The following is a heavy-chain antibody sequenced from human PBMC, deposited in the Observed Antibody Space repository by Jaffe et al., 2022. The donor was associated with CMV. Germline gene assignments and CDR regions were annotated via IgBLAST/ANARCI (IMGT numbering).Heavy chain of an antibody. V-gene: IGHV4-39*01. CDR2: IYYSGST. CDR3: ARHGDGRDGYNFGKGWELPPLLFDY. Sequence: QLQLQESGPGLVKPSETLSLTCTVSGGSISSSSYYWGWIRQPPGKGLEWIGSIYYSGSTYYNPSLKSRVTISVDTSKNQFSLKLSSVTAADTAVYYCARHGDGRDGYNFGKGWELPPLLFDYWGQGTLVTVSS. J-gene: IGHJ4*02. CDR1: GGSISSSSYY. D-gene: IGHD1-26*01.